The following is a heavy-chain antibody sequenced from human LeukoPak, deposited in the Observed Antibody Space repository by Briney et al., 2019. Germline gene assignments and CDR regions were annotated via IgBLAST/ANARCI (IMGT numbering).Heavy chain of an antibody. J-gene: IGHJ4*02. CDR2: ISYDGSNK. V-gene: IGHV3-30-3*01. Sequence: QTGGSLRLSGAASGFTFSSYAMHWVRQAPGKGLGWVAVISYDGSNKYYADSVKGRFTISRDNSKNTLYLQMNSLRAEDTAVYYCARPVDIQLWSPLGYWGQGTLVTVSS. CDR3: ARPVDIQLWSPLGY. CDR1: GFTFSSYA. D-gene: IGHD5-18*01.